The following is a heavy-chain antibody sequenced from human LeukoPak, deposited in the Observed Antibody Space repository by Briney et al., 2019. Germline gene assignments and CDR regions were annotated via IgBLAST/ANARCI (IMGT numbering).Heavy chain of an antibody. Sequence: GASVKVSCKASGYTFTSYDINWVRQATGQGLEWMGWMNPNSGNTGYAQKFQGRVTMTRNTSISTAYMELSRLRSDDTAVYYCARSIAVAGTLTDYWGQGTLVTVSS. CDR1: GYTFTSYD. CDR2: MNPNSGNT. J-gene: IGHJ4*02. V-gene: IGHV1-8*01. CDR3: ARSIAVAGTLTDY. D-gene: IGHD6-19*01.